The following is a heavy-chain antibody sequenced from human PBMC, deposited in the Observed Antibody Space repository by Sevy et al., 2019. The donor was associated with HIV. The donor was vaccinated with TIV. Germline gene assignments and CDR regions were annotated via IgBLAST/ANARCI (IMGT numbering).Heavy chain of an antibody. D-gene: IGHD6-6*01. V-gene: IGHV1-69*06. CDR3: ARSIAARPDFYYYYYYMDV. J-gene: IGHJ6*03. CDR1: GGTFSSYA. Sequence: ASVKVSCKASGGTFSSYAISWVRQAPGQGLEWMGGIIPIFGTANYAQKFQGRVTITADKSTSTAYMELGSLRSEDTAVYYCARSIAARPDFYYYYYYMDVWGKGTTVTVSS. CDR2: IIPIFGTA.